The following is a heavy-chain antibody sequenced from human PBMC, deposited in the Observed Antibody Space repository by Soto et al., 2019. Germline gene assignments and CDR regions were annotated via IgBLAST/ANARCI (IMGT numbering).Heavy chain of an antibody. Sequence: SETLSLTCTVSGGSISSGGYYWCWIRQHPGKGLEWIGYIYYSGSTYYNPSLKSRVTISVDTSKNQFSLKLSSVTAADTAVYYCARGGDVYYGSGSYYKTGDYYYYYGMDGCGQGTTVTVSS. D-gene: IGHD3-10*01. CDR2: IYYSGST. CDR3: ARGGDVYYGSGSYYKTGDYYYYYGMDG. J-gene: IGHJ6*02. CDR1: GGSISSGGYY. V-gene: IGHV4-31*03.